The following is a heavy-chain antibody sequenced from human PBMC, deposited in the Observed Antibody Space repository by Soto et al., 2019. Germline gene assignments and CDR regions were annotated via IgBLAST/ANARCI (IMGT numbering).Heavy chain of an antibody. CDR3: ARDVRGHYYYYGMDV. CDR2: ISAYNGNT. Sequence: QVQLVQSGAEVKKPGASVKVSCKASGYTVASYGISWVRQAPGQGLEWMGWISAYNGNTNYAQKLQGRVTMTTDTSTSTAYMELRSLRSDDTAVYYCARDVRGHYYYYGMDVWGQGTTVTVSS. CDR1: GYTVASYG. D-gene: IGHD5-12*01. J-gene: IGHJ6*02. V-gene: IGHV1-18*01.